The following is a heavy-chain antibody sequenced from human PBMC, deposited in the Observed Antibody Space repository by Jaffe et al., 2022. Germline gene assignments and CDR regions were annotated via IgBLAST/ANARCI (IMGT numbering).Heavy chain of an antibody. CDR3: ARVNLYGDMTWFYFEY. V-gene: IGHV3-30*02. D-gene: IGHD4-17*01. J-gene: IGHJ4*02. CDR1: GFNFNDYG. CDR2: IRYHGSNT. Sequence: QVHLVESGGGVVQPGGSLRLSCAASGFNFNDYGMHWVRQAPGKGLEWVAFIRYHGSNTYYVDSVKGRFTISRDNSRSTLYLQMNSLRVEDTAIYYCARVNLYGDMTWFYFEYWGRGTLVTVSS.